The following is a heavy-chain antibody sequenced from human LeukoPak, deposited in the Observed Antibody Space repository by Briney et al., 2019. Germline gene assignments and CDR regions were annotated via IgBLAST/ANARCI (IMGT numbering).Heavy chain of an antibody. V-gene: IGHV4-34*01. J-gene: IGHJ6*03. CDR1: GGSFSGYY. Sequence: SETLSLTCAVYGGSFSGYYWSWLRQPPGKGREWLGEINHSGSTNYNPSLKSRVTISVDTSKNQFSLKLSSVTAADTAVYYCARGRGCSGGSCYTYYYYMDVWGKGTTVTVSS. D-gene: IGHD2-15*01. CDR3: ARGRGCSGGSCYTYYYYMDV. CDR2: INHSGST.